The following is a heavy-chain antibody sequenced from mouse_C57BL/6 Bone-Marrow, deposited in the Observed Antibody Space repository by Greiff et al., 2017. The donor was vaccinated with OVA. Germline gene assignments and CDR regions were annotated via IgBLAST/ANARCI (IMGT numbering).Heavy chain of an antibody. Sequence: VQLHQSGAELMKPGASVKLSCKATGYTFTGYWIEWVKQRPGHGLEWIGEILPGSGSTNYTEKFKGKATFTADTSSNTAYMQLSSLTTEDSAIYYCAVGSSSLYFDYWGQGTTLTVSS. CDR2: ILPGSGST. CDR3: AVGSSSLYFDY. J-gene: IGHJ2*01. D-gene: IGHD1-1*01. V-gene: IGHV1-9*01. CDR1: GYTFTGYW.